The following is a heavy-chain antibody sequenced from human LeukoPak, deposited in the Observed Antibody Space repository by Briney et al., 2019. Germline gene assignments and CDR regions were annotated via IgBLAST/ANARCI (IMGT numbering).Heavy chain of an antibody. CDR3: ASARTSSRSWFTFDY. CDR2: IYFSGST. V-gene: IGHV4-39*01. Sequence: SETLSLTCTVSGDSIRSRSYYWGWIRQPPGKGLEWIGSIYFSGSTYYNPSLKSRVTISVDTSKNQLSLKLSSVTAADTAVYYCASARTSSRSWFTFDYWGQGILVTVSS. J-gene: IGHJ4*02. CDR1: GDSIRSRSYY. D-gene: IGHD6-13*01.